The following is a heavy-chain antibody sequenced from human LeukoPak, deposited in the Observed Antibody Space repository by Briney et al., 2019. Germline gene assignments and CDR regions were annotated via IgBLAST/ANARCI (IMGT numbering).Heavy chain of an antibody. CDR1: GGSFSGYY. J-gene: IGHJ6*02. D-gene: IGHD4-17*01. Sequence: SETLSLTCAVYGGSFSGYYWSWIRQSPGKGLEWIGEINHSGSTNYNPSLKSRVTISVDTSKNQFSLKLSSVTAADTAVYYCARALTTVTRRYGMDVWGQGTTVTVSS. CDR3: ARALTTVTRRYGMDV. V-gene: IGHV4-34*01. CDR2: INHSGST.